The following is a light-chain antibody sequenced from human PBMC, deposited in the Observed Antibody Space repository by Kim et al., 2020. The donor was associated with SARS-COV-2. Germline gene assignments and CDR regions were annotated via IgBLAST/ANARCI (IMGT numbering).Light chain of an antibody. CDR3: RQYRGLWT. CDR1: EGAERY. V-gene: IGKV1-5*03. Sequence: LSASNGDRVTITGRAREGAERYLAWYQQKPRKAPKPLIDMASRLEDGVPSSFSGSGSETHFTLTIDSLQAKDVGTYFCRQYRGLWTFGQGTKLEI. CDR2: MAS. J-gene: IGKJ1*01.